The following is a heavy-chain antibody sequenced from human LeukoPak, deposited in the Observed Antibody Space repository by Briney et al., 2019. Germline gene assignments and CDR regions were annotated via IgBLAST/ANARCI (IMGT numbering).Heavy chain of an antibody. CDR1: GYTFTSSY. V-gene: IGHV1-2*02. J-gene: IGHJ4*02. CDR2: INPNSGGT. D-gene: IGHD3-10*01. Sequence: ASVKVSCKASGYTFTSSYIHWVRPAPGQGLEWMGWINPNSGGTYYAQKFQGRVTMTRDTSISTAYMELSRLSPDDTNVYYCAKFYASGNTFDYWGQGSRVTVSS. CDR3: AKFYASGNTFDY.